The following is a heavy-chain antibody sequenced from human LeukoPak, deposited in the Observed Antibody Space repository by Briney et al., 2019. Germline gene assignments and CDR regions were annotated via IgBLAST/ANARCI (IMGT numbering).Heavy chain of an antibody. CDR2: ISAYNGNT. J-gene: IGHJ4*02. V-gene: IGHV1-18*01. Sequence: VASVKVSCKASGYTFTSYGISWVRQAPGQGLEWMGWISAYNGNTNYAQKLQGRVTMTTDTSTSTAYMELRSLRSDDTAVYYCARPPEYYDSSGYYQYYFDYWGQGTLVTVSS. D-gene: IGHD3-22*01. CDR1: GYTFTSYG. CDR3: ARPPEYYDSSGYYQYYFDY.